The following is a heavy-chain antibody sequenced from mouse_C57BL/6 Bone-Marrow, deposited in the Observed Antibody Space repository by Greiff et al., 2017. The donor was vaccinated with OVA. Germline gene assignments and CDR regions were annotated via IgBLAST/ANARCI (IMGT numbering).Heavy chain of an antibody. J-gene: IGHJ1*03. CDR2: IHPNSGST. D-gene: IGHD1-2*01. CDR1: GYTFTSYW. Sequence: VHLPPPAPPPVKPGASVKLSCKASGYTFTSYWMHWVKQRPGQGLEWIGMIHPNSGSTNYNEKFKSKATLTVDKSSSTAYMQLSSLTSEDSAVYYCARSGYYGLWYFDVWGTGTTVTVSS. V-gene: IGHV1-64*01. CDR3: ARSGYYGLWYFDV.